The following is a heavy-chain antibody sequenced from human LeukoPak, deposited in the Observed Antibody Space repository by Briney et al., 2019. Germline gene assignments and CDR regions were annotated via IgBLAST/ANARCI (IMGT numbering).Heavy chain of an antibody. CDR3: AMYPLVTNTFDI. Sequence: PSETLSLTCAVYGGSFSGYYWSWIRQSPGKGLEWIGEINHSGSTTYNSSLKSRVAISVDTSKSQFSLELSSVTAADTAVYYCAMYPLVTNTFDIWGQGTVVTVSS. J-gene: IGHJ3*02. CDR1: GGSFSGYY. V-gene: IGHV4-34*01. D-gene: IGHD2-8*01. CDR2: INHSGST.